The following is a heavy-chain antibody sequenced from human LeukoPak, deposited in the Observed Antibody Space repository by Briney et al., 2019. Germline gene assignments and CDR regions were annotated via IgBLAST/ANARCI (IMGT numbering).Heavy chain of an antibody. J-gene: IGHJ4*02. Sequence: SETLSLTCTVSGDSISSNSYYWGWIRQPPGKGLQWIGSIYYSGTTYCNPSLKSRVTISVDASKNQFSLKLSSGTAADTAVYYCARHLVGAAEFHYWGQGTLVTVSS. CDR2: IYYSGTT. CDR1: GDSISSNSYY. CDR3: ARHLVGAAEFHY. V-gene: IGHV4-39*01. D-gene: IGHD1-26*01.